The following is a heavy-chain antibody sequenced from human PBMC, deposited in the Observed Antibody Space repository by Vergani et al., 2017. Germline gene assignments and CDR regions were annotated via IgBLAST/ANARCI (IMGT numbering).Heavy chain of an antibody. CDR3: ARDVVMSYGAGSSRPNYYYYYGMDV. CDR1: GGSISSYY. Sequence: QVQLQESGPGLVKPSETLSLTCTVSGGSISSYYWSWIRQPPGKGLEWIGYIYYSGSTNYNPSLKSRVTISLDTSKNQFSLKLSSVTAADTAVYYCARDVVMSYGAGSSRPNYYYYYGMDVWGQGTTVTVSS. CDR2: IYYSGST. J-gene: IGHJ6*02. D-gene: IGHD3-10*01. V-gene: IGHV4-59*01.